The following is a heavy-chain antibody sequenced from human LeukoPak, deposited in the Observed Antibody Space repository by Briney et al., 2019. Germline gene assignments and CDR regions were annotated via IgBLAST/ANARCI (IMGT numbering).Heavy chain of an antibody. J-gene: IGHJ5*02. CDR2: IYTSGST. D-gene: IGHD6-13*01. CDR3: ARDSRRYSSSWYDNDNWFDP. Sequence: PSETLSLTCTVSGGSISSYYWSWIRQPAGKGLGWIERIYTSGSTNYNPSLKSRVTMSVDTSKNQFSLKLSSVTAADTAVYYCARDSRRYSSSWYDNDNWFDPWGQGTLVTVSS. CDR1: GGSISSYY. V-gene: IGHV4-4*07.